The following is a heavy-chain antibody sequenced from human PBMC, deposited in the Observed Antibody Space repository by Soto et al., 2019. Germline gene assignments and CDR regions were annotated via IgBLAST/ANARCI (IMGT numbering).Heavy chain of an antibody. D-gene: IGHD1-26*01. CDR2: IWYDASDK. J-gene: IGHJ4*02. V-gene: IGHV3-33*01. CDR1: GFTFSSYG. Sequence: PGGSLRLSCVASGFTFSSYGMHWVRQAPGKGLEWVAVIWYDASDKYYAESVKGRFTISRDNTKNTMYLQMNSLRAEDTAVYYYATDPIGPGIFDYWGQGTLVTVSS. CDR3: ATDPIGPGIFDY.